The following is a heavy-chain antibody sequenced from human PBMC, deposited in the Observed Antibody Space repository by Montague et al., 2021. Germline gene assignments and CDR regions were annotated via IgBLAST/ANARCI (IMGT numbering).Heavy chain of an antibody. CDR3: ARGLFGTVNGQYSGGWYYFDK. J-gene: IGHJ4*02. CDR2: INHSGSA. V-gene: IGHV4-34*01. CDR1: GGSLSGYY. D-gene: IGHD6-19*01. Sequence: SETLSLTCGLSGGSLSGYYWAWIRQTPGKGLEWIGNINHSGSAKYDPSLKNRVSISVGTSNNQFFLDLTSVTAADTAMYFCARGLFGTVNGQYSGGWYYFDKWGQGARVTVPS.